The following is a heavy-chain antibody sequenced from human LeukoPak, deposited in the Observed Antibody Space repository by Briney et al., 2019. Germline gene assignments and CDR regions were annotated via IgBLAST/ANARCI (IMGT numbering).Heavy chain of an antibody. D-gene: IGHD2-21*02. CDR3: ARDLAVVTAILVDGDY. V-gene: IGHV1-2*02. CDR1: GYTFTGYY. J-gene: IGHJ4*02. CDR2: INPNSGGT. Sequence: ASVKVSCKASGYTFTGYYMHWVRQAPGQGLEWMGWINPNSGGTNYAQKFQGRVTMTRDTSISTAYMELSRLRSDDTAVYYCARDLAVVTAILVDGDYWGQGTLVTVSS.